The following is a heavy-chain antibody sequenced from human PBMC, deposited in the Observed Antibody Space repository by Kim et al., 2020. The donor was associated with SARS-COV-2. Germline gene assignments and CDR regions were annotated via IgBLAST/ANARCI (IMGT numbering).Heavy chain of an antibody. D-gene: IGHD3-3*01. V-gene: IGHV3-23*01. CDR3: AKASITIFGVVIYERYGMDV. Sequence: GGSLRLSCAASGFTFSSYAMSWVRQAPGKGLEWVSAISGSGGSTYYADSVKGRFTMSRDNSKNTLYLQMNSLRAEDTAVYYCAKASITIFGVVIYERYGMDVWGQGTTVTVSS. CDR2: ISGSGGST. J-gene: IGHJ6*02. CDR1: GFTFSSYA.